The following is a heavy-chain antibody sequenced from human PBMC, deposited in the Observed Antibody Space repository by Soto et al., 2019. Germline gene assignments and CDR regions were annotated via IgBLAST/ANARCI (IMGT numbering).Heavy chain of an antibody. Sequence: QVQLQESGPGLVKPSQTLSLTCTVSGGSISSGDYYWSWIRQPPGKGLEWIGYIYYSGSTYYNPSLKRRVTISVDTSKNQFSLKLSSVTAADTAVYYCARELIVATTHAAYFDYWGQGTLVTVSS. CDR2: IYYSGST. J-gene: IGHJ4*02. CDR1: GGSISSGDYY. D-gene: IGHD5-12*01. V-gene: IGHV4-30-4*01. CDR3: ARELIVATTHAAYFDY.